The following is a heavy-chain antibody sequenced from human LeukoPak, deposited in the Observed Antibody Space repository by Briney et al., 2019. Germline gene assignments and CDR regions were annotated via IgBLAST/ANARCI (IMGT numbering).Heavy chain of an antibody. CDR2: IYYSGST. CDR3: ARDSGRETTNLDY. CDR1: GGSISSSSYY. V-gene: IGHV4-39*07. Sequence: SETLSLTCTVSGGSISSSSYYWGWIRQPPGKGLEWIGSIYYSGSTYYNPSLKSRVTISVDTSKNQFSLKLSSVTAADTAVYYCARDSGRETTNLDYWGQGTLVTVSS. J-gene: IGHJ4*02. D-gene: IGHD3-10*01.